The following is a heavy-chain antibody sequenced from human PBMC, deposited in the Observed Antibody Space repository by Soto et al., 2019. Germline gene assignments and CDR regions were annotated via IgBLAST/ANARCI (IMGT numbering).Heavy chain of an antibody. CDR1: GGTFSSYT. D-gene: IGHD3-22*01. CDR2: IIPILGIA. J-gene: IGHJ3*02. V-gene: IGHV1-69*08. Sequence: QVQLVQSGAEVKKPGSSVKVSCKASGGTFSSYTISWVRQAPGQGLEWMGRIIPILGIANYAQKFQGRVTITADKSTSTAYMELSSLRSEDTAVYYCAREMFRNYYDSSDAFDIWGQGTMVTVSS. CDR3: AREMFRNYYDSSDAFDI.